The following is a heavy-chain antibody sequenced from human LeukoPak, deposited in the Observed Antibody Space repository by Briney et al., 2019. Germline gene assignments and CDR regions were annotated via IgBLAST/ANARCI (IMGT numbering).Heavy chain of an antibody. CDR1: GYTLTELS. CDR3: ATDLIDYYDTTVVYFDY. Sequence: ASVKVSCKVSGYTLTELSMHWVRQAPGKGLEWMGGFDPEDGETIYAQKFQGRVTMTEDTSTDTAYMELSSLRSEDTAVYYCATDLIDYYDTTVVYFDYWGQGTLVTVSS. CDR2: FDPEDGET. J-gene: IGHJ4*02. V-gene: IGHV1-24*01. D-gene: IGHD3-22*01.